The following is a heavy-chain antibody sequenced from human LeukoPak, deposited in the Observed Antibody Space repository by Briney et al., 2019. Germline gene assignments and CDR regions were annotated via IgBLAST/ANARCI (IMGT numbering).Heavy chain of an antibody. CDR2: IYYSGST. CDR1: GGSISSGDYY. J-gene: IGHJ4*02. D-gene: IGHD3-10*01. V-gene: IGHV4-30-4*01. CDR3: ARDNMVRGAGHDY. Sequence: SETLSLTCTVSGGSISSGDYYWSWIRQPPGKGLEWIGYIYYSGSTYYNPSLTSRVTISVDTSKNQFSLKLSSVTAADTAVYYCARDNMVRGAGHDYWGQGTLVTVSS.